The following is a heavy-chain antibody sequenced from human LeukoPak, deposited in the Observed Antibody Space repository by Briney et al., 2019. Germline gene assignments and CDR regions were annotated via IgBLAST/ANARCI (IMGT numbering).Heavy chain of an antibody. V-gene: IGHV3-15*07. CDR1: GFTFSNAW. CDR2: IKSKTDGGTT. Sequence: GGSLRLSCAASGFTFSNAWMNWVRQAPGKGLEWVGRIKSKTDGGTTDYAAPVKGRFTISRDDSKNTLYLQMNSLKTEVTAVYYCTTDSGERWLQSGYWGQGTLVTVSS. CDR3: TTDSGERWLQSGY. J-gene: IGHJ4*02. D-gene: IGHD5-24*01.